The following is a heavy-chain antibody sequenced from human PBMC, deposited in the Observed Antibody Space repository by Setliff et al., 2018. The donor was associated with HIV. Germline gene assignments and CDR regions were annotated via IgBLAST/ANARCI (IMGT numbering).Heavy chain of an antibody. Sequence: SETLSLTCTVSGYSMTSDYQWGWIRQPPGKGLKWIGSIYHSGTTYYNPSLKSRVTISVDTSKNQFSLKLISVTAADTAVFYCVRVDYGDYDFDYWGQGTLVTVSS. CDR1: GYSMTSDYQ. CDR2: IYHSGTT. CDR3: VRVDYGDYDFDY. D-gene: IGHD4-17*01. J-gene: IGHJ4*02. V-gene: IGHV4-38-2*02.